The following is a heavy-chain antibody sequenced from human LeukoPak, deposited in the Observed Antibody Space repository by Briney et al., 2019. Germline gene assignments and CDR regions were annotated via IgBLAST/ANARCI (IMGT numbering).Heavy chain of an antibody. CDR3: ARETYSGYGRGNDY. J-gene: IGHJ4*02. V-gene: IGHV1-69*05. CDR2: IIPIFGTA. D-gene: IGHD5-12*01. CDR1: GGTFSSYA. Sequence: SVKVSCKASGGTFSSYAISWVRQAPGQGLEWMGGIIPIFGTANYAQKFQGRVTITTDESTSTAYMELSSLRSEDTAVYYCARETYSGYGRGNDYWGQGTLVTVSS.